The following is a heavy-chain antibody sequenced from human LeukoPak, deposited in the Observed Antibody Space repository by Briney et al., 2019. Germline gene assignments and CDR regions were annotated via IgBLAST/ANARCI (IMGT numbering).Heavy chain of an antibody. V-gene: IGHV3-30*02. CDR3: AKWTYSGSYSGDY. D-gene: IGHD1-26*01. CDR2: IRYDGSNK. Sequence: PGGSLRLSCAASGFTFSSYGMHWVRQAPGKGLEWVAFIRYDGSNKYYADSVKGRFTISRDNSKNTLYLQMNSLRAEDTAVYYCAKWTYSGSYSGDYWGQGTLVTVSS. J-gene: IGHJ4*02. CDR1: GFTFSSYG.